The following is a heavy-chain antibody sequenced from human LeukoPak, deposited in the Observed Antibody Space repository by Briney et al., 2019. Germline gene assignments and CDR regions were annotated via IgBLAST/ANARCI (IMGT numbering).Heavy chain of an antibody. V-gene: IGHV3-23*01. Sequence: GGSLRPSCAASGFTFNSYALTWVRQAPGKGLEWVSAISANGGTTFYAGSVRGRFTISRDSSKNTVYLQMNSLRAEDSALYFCAKGSGGSCYSGLDLWGQGTLVTVSS. CDR2: ISANGGTT. D-gene: IGHD2-15*01. CDR3: AKGSGGSCYSGLDL. J-gene: IGHJ5*02. CDR1: GFTFNSYA.